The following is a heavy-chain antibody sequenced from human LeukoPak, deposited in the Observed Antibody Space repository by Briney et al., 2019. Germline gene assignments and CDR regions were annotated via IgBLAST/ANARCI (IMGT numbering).Heavy chain of an antibody. V-gene: IGHV3-64*01. CDR3: ARAPGPSGGPDY. D-gene: IGHD2-15*01. CDR2: ISSNGGGT. CDR1: GFTFSSYA. J-gene: IGHJ4*02. Sequence: TGGSLRLSCAAFGFTFSSYAMHWVRRAPGKGLQYVSAISSNGGGTYYANSVKGRFTISRDNSKNTLYLQMGSLRVEDMAVYYCARAPGPSGGPDYWGQGTLVTVSS.